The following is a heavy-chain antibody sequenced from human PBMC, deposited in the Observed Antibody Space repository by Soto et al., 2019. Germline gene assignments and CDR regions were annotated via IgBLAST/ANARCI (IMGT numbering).Heavy chain of an antibody. CDR3: AISPSSYDYVWGSYRFDY. CDR1: GYTFTSYG. CDR2: ISAYNGNT. Sequence: QVQLVQSGAEVKKPGASVKVSCKASGYTFTSYGISWARQAPGQGLEWMGWISAYNGNTNYAQKLQSRVTMTTDTATSTAYRELRSLRSYDTAVYYFAISPSSYDYVWGSYRFDYWGQGTLVTVSS. V-gene: IGHV1-18*04. D-gene: IGHD3-16*02. J-gene: IGHJ4*02.